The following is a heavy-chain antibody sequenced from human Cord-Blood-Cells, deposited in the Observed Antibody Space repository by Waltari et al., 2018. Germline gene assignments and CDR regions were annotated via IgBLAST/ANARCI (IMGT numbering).Heavy chain of an antibody. V-gene: IGHV4-39*01. J-gene: IGHJ5*02. CDR3: ARGYCSGGSCYFNWFDP. CDR1: GGSISSSSYY. CDR2: IYYSGGT. Sequence: QLQLQESGPGLVKPSETLSLTCTVSGGSISSSSYYWGWIRQPPGKGLEWIGSIYYSGGTYYNPSLKSRVTISVATSKNQFSLKLSSVTAADTAVYYCARGYCSGGSCYFNWFDPWGQGTLVTVSS. D-gene: IGHD2-15*01.